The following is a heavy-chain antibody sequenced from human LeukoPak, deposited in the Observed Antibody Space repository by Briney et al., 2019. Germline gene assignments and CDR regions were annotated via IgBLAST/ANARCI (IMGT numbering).Heavy chain of an antibody. J-gene: IGHJ5*02. CDR1: GFTFSSYA. V-gene: IGHV3-30*01. CDR2: ISYDGSNK. Sequence: PGRSLRLSCAASGFTFSSYAMHWVRQAPGKGLEWVAVISYDGSNKYYADSAKGRFTISRDNSKNTLYLQMKSLRAEATAVYYCARAASAARYNWLDPWGQGTLVTVSS. CDR3: ARAASAARYNWLDP. D-gene: IGHD2-15*01.